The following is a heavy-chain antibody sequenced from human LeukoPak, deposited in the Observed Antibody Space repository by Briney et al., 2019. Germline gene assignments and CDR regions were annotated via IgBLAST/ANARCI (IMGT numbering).Heavy chain of an antibody. CDR1: GFTFSSYW. D-gene: IGHD3-22*01. CDR3: ARVYYDSSGYYLRSYYYMDV. V-gene: IGHV3-7*01. J-gene: IGHJ6*03. CDR2: IKHDGSEK. Sequence: GGSLRLSCAASGFTFSSYWMSWVRQAPGKGLEWVANIKHDGSEKYYVDSVKGRFTISRDNAKNSLYLQMNSLRAEDMAVYYCARVYYDSSGYYLRSYYYMDVWGKGTTVTVSS.